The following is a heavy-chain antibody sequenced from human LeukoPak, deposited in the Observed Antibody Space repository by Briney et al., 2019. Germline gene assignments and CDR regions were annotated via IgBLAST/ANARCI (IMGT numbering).Heavy chain of an antibody. CDR1: GFTVSSNY. Sequence: GGSLRLSCAVSGFTVSSNYMSWVRQAPGKGLEWVSGIYGGDSTYYADSVKGRFTISRDNSKNTLYLQMNSLRAEDTAVYYCASESPLYYDGNSGFWGQGTLVSVSS. J-gene: IGHJ4*02. CDR2: IYGGDST. CDR3: ASESPLYYDGNSGF. D-gene: IGHD4-23*01. V-gene: IGHV3-53*01.